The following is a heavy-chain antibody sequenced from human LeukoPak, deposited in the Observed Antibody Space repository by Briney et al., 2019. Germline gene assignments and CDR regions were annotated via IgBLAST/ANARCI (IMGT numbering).Heavy chain of an antibody. CDR2: IYYSGST. Sequence: SETLSLTCTVSGGSISSGGYYWSWIRQHPGKGLEWIGYIYYSGSTYYNPSLKSRVTISVDTSKNQFSLKLSSVTAADTAVYYCAREFGGSAPHYDYWGQGTLVTVSS. D-gene: IGHD3-10*01. CDR3: AREFGGSAPHYDY. CDR1: GGSISSGGYY. V-gene: IGHV4-31*03. J-gene: IGHJ4*02.